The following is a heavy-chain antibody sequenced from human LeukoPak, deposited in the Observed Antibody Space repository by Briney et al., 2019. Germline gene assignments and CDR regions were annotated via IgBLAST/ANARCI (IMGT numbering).Heavy chain of an antibody. CDR3: ARGMIYYWYFDL. CDR1: GYTFNGYF. J-gene: IGHJ2*01. D-gene: IGHD3-16*01. V-gene: IGHV1-2*02. Sequence: GASVKVSCKAYGYTFNGYFMHWVRQAPGQGLEWMGWINPNSGGTHYAQKFQGRVTMIRDTSISTTYIELSRLRSDDTAVYYCARGMIYYWYFDLWGRGTLVTVSS. CDR2: INPNSGGT.